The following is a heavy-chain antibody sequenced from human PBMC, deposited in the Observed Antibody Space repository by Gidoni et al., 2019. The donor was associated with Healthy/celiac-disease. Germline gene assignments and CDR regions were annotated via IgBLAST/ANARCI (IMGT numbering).Heavy chain of an antibody. CDR1: GFTFSSYS. CDR2: ISSSSSYI. CDR3: ARSKGYYGSGSNDY. D-gene: IGHD3-10*01. Sequence: EVQLVESGGGLVQPGGSLRLSCAASGFTFSSYSMNWVRQAPGKGLEWVSSISSSSSYIYYADSVKGRFTISRDNAKNSLYLQMNSLRAEDTAVYYCARSKGYYGSGSNDYWGQGTLVTVSS. V-gene: IGHV3-21*01. J-gene: IGHJ4*02.